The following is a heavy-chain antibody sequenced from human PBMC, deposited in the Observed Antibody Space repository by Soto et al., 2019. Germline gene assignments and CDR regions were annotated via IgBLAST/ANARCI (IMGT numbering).Heavy chain of an antibody. J-gene: IGHJ6*02. CDR1: GGTFSSSA. CDR2: IIPLFRTP. D-gene: IGHD4-4*01. Sequence: QVQLVQSGAEMKEPGSSVKVSCKTSGGTFSSSAISWLRQAPGQGLEWMGGIIPLFRTPDYAQKFQGRVTXPXDXXTSTAYMELSSLRSEDTAVYYCARDNDRLQLGGNYYYILDVWGQGTTITVSS. V-gene: IGHV1-69*05. CDR3: ARDNDRLQLGGNYYYILDV.